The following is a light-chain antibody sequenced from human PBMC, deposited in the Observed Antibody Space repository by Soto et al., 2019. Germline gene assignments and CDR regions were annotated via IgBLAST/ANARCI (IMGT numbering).Light chain of an antibody. CDR3: SSYRSSSTPFI. CDR2: DAS. CDR1: SSDVGGYNY. V-gene: IGLV2-14*01. J-gene: IGLJ2*01. Sequence: QSVLTQPASVSGSPGQSITISCTGTSSDVGGYNYVSWYQQHPGKAPKVMIYDASNRPSGVSNRFSGSKSGNTAFLTISGLQADDEADYYCSSYRSSSTPFIFGGGTKVTVL.